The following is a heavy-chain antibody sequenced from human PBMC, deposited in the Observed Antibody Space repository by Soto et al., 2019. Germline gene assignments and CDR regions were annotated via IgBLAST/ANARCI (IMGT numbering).Heavy chain of an antibody. J-gene: IGHJ6*03. D-gene: IGHD2-2*01. Sequence: GGSLRLSCAASGFTFSNAWMSWVRQAPGKGLEWVGRIKSKTDGGTTDYAAPVKGRFTISRDDSKNTLYLQMNSLKTEDTAVYYCTTDKGYCSSTSCYEAYYYYYYMDVWGKGTTVTVSS. CDR3: TTDKGYCSSTSCYEAYYYYYYMDV. CDR1: GFTFSNAW. CDR2: IKSKTDGGTT. V-gene: IGHV3-15*01.